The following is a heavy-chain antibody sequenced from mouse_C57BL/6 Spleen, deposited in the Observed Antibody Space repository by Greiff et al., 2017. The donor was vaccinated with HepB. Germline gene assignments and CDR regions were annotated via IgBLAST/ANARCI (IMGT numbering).Heavy chain of an antibody. D-gene: IGHD2-4*01. V-gene: IGHV1-76*01. CDR1: GYTFTDYY. CDR3: ARDYDYDEGLDY. Sequence: QVQLQQSGAELVRPGASVKLSCKASGYTFTDYYINWVKQRPGQGLERIARIYPGSGNTYYNEKFKGKATLTAEKSSSTAYMQLSSLTSEDSAVYFCARDYDYDEGLDYWGQGTTLTVSS. J-gene: IGHJ2*01. CDR2: IYPGSGNT.